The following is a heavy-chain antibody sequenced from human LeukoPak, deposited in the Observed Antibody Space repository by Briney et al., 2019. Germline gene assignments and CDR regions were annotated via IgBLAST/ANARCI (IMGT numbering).Heavy chain of an antibody. J-gene: IGHJ3*02. Sequence: GGSPRLSRAASGVTFRSYSMNCGRQAPGEGLERGSSISSSSSDIYYTDTAKSRFSISRDTAKNSPYMQMYSVRAEDTALYYSARSGPDDAFDIWGQGTMVTVSS. CDR1: GVTFRSYS. D-gene: IGHD6-25*01. V-gene: IGHV3-21*01. CDR3: ARSGPDDAFDI. CDR2: ISSSSSDI.